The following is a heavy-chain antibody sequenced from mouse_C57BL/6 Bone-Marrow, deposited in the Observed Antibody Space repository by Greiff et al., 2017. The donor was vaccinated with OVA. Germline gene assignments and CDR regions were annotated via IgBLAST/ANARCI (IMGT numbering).Heavy chain of an antibody. Sequence: VQLQQSGPELVKPGASVKISCKASGYSFTGYYMNWVKQSPEKSLEWIGEINPSTGGTTYNQKFKAKATLTVDKSSSTAYMQLKSLTSADSAVYDCARGGTSPFAYWGQGTLVTVSA. D-gene: IGHD4-1*01. CDR1: GYSFTGYY. V-gene: IGHV1-42*01. CDR3: ARGGTSPFAY. CDR2: INPSTGGT. J-gene: IGHJ3*01.